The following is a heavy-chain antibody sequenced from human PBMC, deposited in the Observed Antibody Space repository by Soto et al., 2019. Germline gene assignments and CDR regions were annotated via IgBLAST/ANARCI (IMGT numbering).Heavy chain of an antibody. Sequence: EVQLLESGGGLVQPGGSLRLSCAASGFTFSSYAMSWVRQAPGKGLEWVSAISGSGGSTYYADSVKGRFTSSRDNSQNTLYLQRNRLNADDTVVNYCAKVGAVVVGAATLIIDYSGQRTLITVTS. CDR3: AKVGAVVVGAATLIIDY. CDR2: ISGSGGST. J-gene: IGHJ4*02. D-gene: IGHD2-15*01. CDR1: GFTFSSYA. V-gene: IGHV3-23*01.